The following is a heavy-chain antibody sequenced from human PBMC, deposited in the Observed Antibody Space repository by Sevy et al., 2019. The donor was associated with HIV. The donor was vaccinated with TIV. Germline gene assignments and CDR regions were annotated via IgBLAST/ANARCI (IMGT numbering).Heavy chain of an antibody. V-gene: IGHV1-18*01. Sequence: ASVKVSCKASGYIFTSYGISWVRQAPRHGLEWMGWINGHNGNTNYVQNLQGRVTMTTDTSTNTAYMELRSLRSDDTAVYYCARDAYDGSGYQRGLFDFWGQGTLVTVSS. CDR3: ARDAYDGSGYQRGLFDF. CDR1: GYIFTSYG. J-gene: IGHJ4*02. CDR2: INGHNGNT. D-gene: IGHD3-22*01.